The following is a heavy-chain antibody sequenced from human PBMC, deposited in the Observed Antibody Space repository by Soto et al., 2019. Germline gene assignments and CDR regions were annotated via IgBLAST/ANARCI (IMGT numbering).Heavy chain of an antibody. V-gene: IGHV3-23*01. J-gene: IGHJ4*02. Sequence: EVQLLESGGALVQPGGSLRLSCAASGFIFSNYAMTWVRQAPGKGPEWVSTFTSGGSTYYRDTVKARFTISRDNSKNTLYLQMNSLRAEDTAVYYCARTDKYNSQSSGWANRFDYWGQGTLVTVSS. D-gene: IGHD6-19*01. CDR2: FTSGGST. CDR3: ARTDKYNSQSSGWANRFDY. CDR1: GFIFSNYA.